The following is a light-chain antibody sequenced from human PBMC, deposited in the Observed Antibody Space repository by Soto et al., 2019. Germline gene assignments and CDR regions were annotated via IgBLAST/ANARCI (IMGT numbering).Light chain of an antibody. J-gene: IGLJ2*01. Sequence: QLVLTQSPSASASLGASVTLTCTLSSGHSSYAIAWHQQQPEKGPRYLMKVNSDGSNTKGDEIPDRFSGSSSGAERYLSISSIQSEDEADYYCQTWGTGIGVFGGGTKLTVL. V-gene: IGLV4-69*01. CDR2: VNSDGSN. CDR1: SGHSSYA. CDR3: QTWGTGIGV.